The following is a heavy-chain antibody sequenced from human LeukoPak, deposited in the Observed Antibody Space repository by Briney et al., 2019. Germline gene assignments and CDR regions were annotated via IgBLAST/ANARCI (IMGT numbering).Heavy chain of an antibody. D-gene: IGHD3-22*01. Sequence: GASVKVSCKASGGTFSSYAISWVRQAPGQGLEWMGRIIPIFGTANYAQKFQGRVTITTDESTSTAYMELSSLRSEDTAVYYCARGQLDYYDSSGFLGWGQGTLATVSS. CDR2: IIPIFGTA. CDR1: GGTFSSYA. CDR3: ARGQLDYYDSSGFLG. V-gene: IGHV1-69*05. J-gene: IGHJ4*02.